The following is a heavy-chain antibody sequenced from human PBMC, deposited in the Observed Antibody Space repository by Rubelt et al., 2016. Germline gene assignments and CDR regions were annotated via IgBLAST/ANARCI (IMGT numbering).Heavy chain of an antibody. D-gene: IGHD3-22*01. J-gene: IGHJ4*02. CDR1: GGSFSGYY. CDR3: ARGKEGLGVTMMDY. CDR2: INHSGST. V-gene: IGHV4-34*01. Sequence: QVQLQQWGAGLLKPSETLSLTCAVYGGSFSGYYWSWIRPPPGKGLEWIGEINHSGSTNYNPSLKSRVTISVDTSKNQFSLKLSSVTAADTAAYYCARGKEGLGVTMMDYWGQGTLVTVSS.